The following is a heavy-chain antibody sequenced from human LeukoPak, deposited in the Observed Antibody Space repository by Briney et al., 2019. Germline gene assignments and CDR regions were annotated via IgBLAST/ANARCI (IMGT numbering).Heavy chain of an antibody. Sequence: GGPLRLSCAASGFTFSSYEMNWVRQAPGKGLEWVSYISSSGSTIYYADSVKGRFTISRDNAKNSLYLQMNSLRAEDTAVYYCALRLLVLDYWGQGTLVTVSS. V-gene: IGHV3-48*03. CDR1: GFTFSSYE. D-gene: IGHD5-18*01. CDR3: ALRLLVLDY. CDR2: ISSSGSTI. J-gene: IGHJ4*02.